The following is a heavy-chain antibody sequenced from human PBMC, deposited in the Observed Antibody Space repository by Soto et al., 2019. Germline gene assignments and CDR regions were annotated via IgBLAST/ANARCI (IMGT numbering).Heavy chain of an antibody. D-gene: IGHD3-3*01. CDR2: IKQDGSEK. Sequence: GGSLRLSCAASGFTFSSYWMIWVRQAPGKGLEWVANIKQDGSEKYYVDSVKGRFTISRDNAKNSLYLQMNSLRAEDTAVYYCARDFTRPRITIFEGGQGTLVTVSS. CDR1: GFTFSSYW. V-gene: IGHV3-7*01. CDR3: ARDFTRPRITIFE. J-gene: IGHJ4*02.